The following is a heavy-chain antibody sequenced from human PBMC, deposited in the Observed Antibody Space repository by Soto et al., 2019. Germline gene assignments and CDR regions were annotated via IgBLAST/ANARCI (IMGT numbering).Heavy chain of an antibody. V-gene: IGHV5-51*01. CDR1: GFRFTTYW. Sequence: EVQLVQSGAEVKKPGESLKISCKGSGFRFTTYWIGWVRQMPGKGLEWMGIIYPGDSDTIYSPSFQGQVTISADKSITTAYLPWSSLKASDTAMYYCARGYCGGGTCYFGAFDVWGQGTMVAVSS. CDR2: IYPGDSDT. CDR3: ARGYCGGGTCYFGAFDV. J-gene: IGHJ3*01. D-gene: IGHD2-15*01.